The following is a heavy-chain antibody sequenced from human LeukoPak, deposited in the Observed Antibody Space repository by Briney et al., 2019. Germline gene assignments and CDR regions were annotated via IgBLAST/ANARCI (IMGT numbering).Heavy chain of an antibody. CDR2: INSDESST. D-gene: IGHD3-3*02. Sequence: GGSLRLSCAASGFTFSGYWMHWVRQAPGKGLVWVSHINSDESSTSYADSVKGRFTISRDNAKNTLYLGMNSLRAEDTAVYYCARGSSGGTFGYWGQGTLVTVSS. V-gene: IGHV3-74*01. CDR1: GFTFSGYW. J-gene: IGHJ4*02. CDR3: ARGSSGGTFGY.